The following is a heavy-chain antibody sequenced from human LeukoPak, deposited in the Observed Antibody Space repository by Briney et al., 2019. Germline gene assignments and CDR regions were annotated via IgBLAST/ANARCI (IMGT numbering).Heavy chain of an antibody. Sequence: GGSLRLSCAASGFSFSSYHMHWVRQAPGKGLEYVAAITNSGAGTYYANFVQGRFTISRDNSKNTLHPQMGSLRADDMAVYYCATDGSGGKDDYWGQGALVTVSS. J-gene: IGHJ4*02. CDR3: ATDGSGGKDDY. CDR1: GFSFSSYH. CDR2: ITNSGAGT. V-gene: IGHV3-64*01. D-gene: IGHD6-19*01.